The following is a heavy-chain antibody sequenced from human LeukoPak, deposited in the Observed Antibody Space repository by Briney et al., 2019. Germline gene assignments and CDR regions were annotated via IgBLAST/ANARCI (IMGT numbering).Heavy chain of an antibody. CDR1: GGTFSSYG. D-gene: IGHD3-10*01. V-gene: IGHV1-69*13. CDR2: IIPIFGTA. J-gene: IGHJ4*02. Sequence: SVKVSCKASGGTFSSYGINWVRQAPGQGLEWMGGIIPIFGTANYAQKFQGRVTITADESTSTAYMELSSLRSEDTAVYYCARGDYGTGSYYNAEMNYWGQGTLVTVSS. CDR3: ARGDYGTGSYYNAEMNY.